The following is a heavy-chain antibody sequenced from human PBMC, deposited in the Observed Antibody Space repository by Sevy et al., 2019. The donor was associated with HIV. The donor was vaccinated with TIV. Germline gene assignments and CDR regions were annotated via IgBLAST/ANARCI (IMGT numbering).Heavy chain of an antibody. D-gene: IGHD5-18*01. Sequence: GGSLRLSCAASGFSFSIYWMSWVRQAPGKGLEWVATMKQDGSVEDYVDSVKGRFTISRDNAKNSLFLQMNSLSAEDTAVYYCVREGLGGYSYSLDYWGHGTLVTVSS. V-gene: IGHV3-7*01. CDR1: GFSFSIYW. CDR3: VREGLGGYSYSLDY. CDR2: MKQDGSVE. J-gene: IGHJ4*01.